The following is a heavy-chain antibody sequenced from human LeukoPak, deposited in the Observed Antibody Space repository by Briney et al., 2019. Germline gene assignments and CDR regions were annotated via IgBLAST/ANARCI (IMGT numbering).Heavy chain of an antibody. D-gene: IGHD2-15*01. V-gene: IGHV4-59*12. CDR1: GDSISSYY. CDR2: IFYGGNT. CDR3: ARDRYCSGGSCTHDAFDI. J-gene: IGHJ3*02. Sequence: PSETLSLTCSVSGDSISSYYWHWIRQPPGKGLEWIGYIFYGGNTNYNPSLKRRVTISVDTSKNQFSLQLSSVTAADTAVYYCARDRYCSGGSCTHDAFDIWGQGTMVTVSS.